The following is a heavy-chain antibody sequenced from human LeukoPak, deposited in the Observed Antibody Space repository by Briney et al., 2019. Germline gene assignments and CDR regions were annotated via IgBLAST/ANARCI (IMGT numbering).Heavy chain of an antibody. CDR2: IRYDGSNK. CDR1: GFTFSSYG. J-gene: IGHJ6*03. Sequence: GGSLRLSCAASGFTFSSYGMHWVRQAPGKGLEWVAFIRYDGSNKYYADSVKGRFTISRDNSKNTLYLHVNSLRPEDTAVYYCAKGGGYEAQYYYYYLDVWGKGTTVTISS. V-gene: IGHV3-30*02. CDR3: AKGGGYEAQYYYYYLDV. D-gene: IGHD5-12*01.